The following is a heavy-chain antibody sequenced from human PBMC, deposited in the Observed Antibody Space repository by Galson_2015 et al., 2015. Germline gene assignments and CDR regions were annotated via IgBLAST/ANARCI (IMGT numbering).Heavy chain of an antibody. Sequence: SLRLSCAASGFTFSSYAMHWVRQAPGKGLEWVAVISYDGSNKYYADSVKGRFTISRDNSKNTLYLQMSSLRPEDTAVYYCATPRTHSSGWYEGFDYWGQGTLVTVSS. CDR3: ATPRTHSSGWYEGFDY. D-gene: IGHD6-19*01. CDR1: GFTFSSYA. J-gene: IGHJ4*02. V-gene: IGHV3-30-3*01. CDR2: ISYDGSNK.